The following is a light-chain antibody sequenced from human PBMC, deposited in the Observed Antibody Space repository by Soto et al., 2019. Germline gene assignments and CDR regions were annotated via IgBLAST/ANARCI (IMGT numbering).Light chain of an antibody. V-gene: IGLV8-61*01. J-gene: IGLJ3*02. CDR1: SGSVSTSYY. CDR2: STN. Sequence: QTVVTQEPSFSVSPGGTVTLTCGLSSGSVSTSYYPSWYHQTPGQAPRTLIYSTNTRSSGVPDRFSGSILGNKAALTITGAQADDGSDYYCVLYMGSGASWVFGGRTKVTVL. CDR3: VLYMGSGASWV.